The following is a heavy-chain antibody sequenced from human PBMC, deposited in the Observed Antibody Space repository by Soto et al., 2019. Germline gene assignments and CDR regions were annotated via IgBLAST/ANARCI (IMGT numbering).Heavy chain of an antibody. CDR3: VRTSLVVAVATREDF. CDR2: IDSDGSRI. Sequence: EVQLVESGGGLVQPGESLRLSCAASGFTFSNYWMHWVRQAPGKGLVWVSRIDSDGSRITYADFVKGRFTISRDNAKNTVYLHMTSLTAEDTALYYCVRTSLVVAVATREDFWGQGTLVTVSS. CDR1: GFTFSNYW. D-gene: IGHD2-15*01. V-gene: IGHV3-74*01. J-gene: IGHJ4*02.